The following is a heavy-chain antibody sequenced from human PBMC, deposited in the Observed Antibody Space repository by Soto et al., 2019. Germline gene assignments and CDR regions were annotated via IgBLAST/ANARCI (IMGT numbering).Heavy chain of an antibody. CDR1: GFTFSDNY. CDR2: ISGSGRTI. V-gene: IGHV3-11*01. Sequence: GSLRLSCAASGFTFSDNYMSWIRQAPGKGLEWISYISGSGRTIYYTDSVKGRFTVSRDNAKNSLYLQMNSLRAEDTAVYYCARGIAVAGYYFTYWGQGTLVTVSS. D-gene: IGHD6-19*01. J-gene: IGHJ4*02. CDR3: ARGIAVAGYYFTY.